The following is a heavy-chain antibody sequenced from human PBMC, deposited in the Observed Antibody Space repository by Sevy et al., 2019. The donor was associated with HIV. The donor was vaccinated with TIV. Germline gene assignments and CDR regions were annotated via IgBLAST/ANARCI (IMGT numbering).Heavy chain of an antibody. CDR3: ADGGPRKHGDYYGMDV. J-gene: IGHJ6*02. CDR2: IKQDGSEK. Sequence: GGSLRLSCAASGFTFSSYWMSWVRQAPGKGLEWVANIKQDGSEKYYVDSVKGRFTISRDNAKNSLYLQMNSLRAEDTAVYYCADGGPRKHGDYYGMDVWGQGTTVTVSS. CDR1: GFTFSSYW. V-gene: IGHV3-7*01. D-gene: IGHD4-17*01.